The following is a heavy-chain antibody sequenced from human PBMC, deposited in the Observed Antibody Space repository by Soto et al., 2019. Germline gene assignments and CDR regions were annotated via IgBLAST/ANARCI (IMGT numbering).Heavy chain of an antibody. V-gene: IGHV3-48*02. CDR2: ISSSSSTI. J-gene: IGHJ6*02. Sequence: XGSLIVSWASSGITFSSYSMNWVLQAPGKGLEWVSYISSSSSTIYYADSVKGRFTISRDNAKNSLYLQMNSLRDEDTAVYYCARRGMGMARIDGMDVCAQGTTVTVSS. CDR3: ARRGMGMARIDGMDV. CDR1: GITFSSYS. D-gene: IGHD3-16*01.